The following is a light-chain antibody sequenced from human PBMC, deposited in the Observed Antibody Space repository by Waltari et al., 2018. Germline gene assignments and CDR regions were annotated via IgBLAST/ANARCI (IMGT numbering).Light chain of an antibody. J-gene: IGKJ5*01. CDR1: QSVSSY. Sequence: EIVLTQSPATLSLSPGERATLSCRASQSVSSYLAWYHQKPGQAPRLLIYDASNRATGIPARFSGSGSGTDFTLTISSLEPEDFAVYYCQQRSNWPITFGQGTRXEMK. V-gene: IGKV3-11*01. CDR3: QQRSNWPIT. CDR2: DAS.